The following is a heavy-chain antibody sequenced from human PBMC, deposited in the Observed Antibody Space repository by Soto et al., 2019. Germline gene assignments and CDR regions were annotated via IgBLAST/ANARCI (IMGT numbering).Heavy chain of an antibody. CDR1: GFSFSSYT. Sequence: GGSLRLSCAASGFSFSSYTMKWVRQAPGKGLEWVSYISSSSDTTYYADSVKGRFTISRDNAKNSLYLQMNSLRAEDTAVYYCARVGWLVLHLCDYWGQGTLVTVSS. D-gene: IGHD2-15*01. J-gene: IGHJ4*02. CDR3: ARVGWLVLHLCDY. CDR2: ISSSSDTT. V-gene: IGHV3-48*01.